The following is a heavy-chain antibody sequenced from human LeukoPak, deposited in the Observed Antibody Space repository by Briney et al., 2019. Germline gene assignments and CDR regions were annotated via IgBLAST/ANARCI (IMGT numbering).Heavy chain of an antibody. D-gene: IGHD2-2*02. CDR1: GGSISSYY. J-gene: IGHJ5*02. CDR2: IYYSGST. CDR3: ARDGGEYCSSTSCYTTMGFDP. V-gene: IGHV4-59*01. Sequence: PSETLSLTCTVSGGSISSYYWSWIRQPPGKGLEWIGYIYYSGSTNYNPSLKSRVTISVDTSKNQFSLKLSSVTAADTAVYYCARDGGEYCSSTSCYTTMGFDPWGQGTLVTVPS.